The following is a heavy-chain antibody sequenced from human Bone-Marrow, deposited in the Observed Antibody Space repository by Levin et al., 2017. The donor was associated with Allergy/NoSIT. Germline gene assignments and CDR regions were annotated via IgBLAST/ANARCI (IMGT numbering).Heavy chain of an antibody. J-gene: IGHJ4*02. D-gene: IGHD3-9*01. Sequence: KSSETLSLTCTVSGGSISSYYWSWIRQPPGKGLEWIGYIYYSGSTNYNPSLKSRVTISVDTSKNQFSLKLSSVTAADTAVYYCARGGSYDILTFLNWGQGTLVTVSS. CDR3: ARGGSYDILTFLN. CDR1: GGSISSYY. V-gene: IGHV4-59*01. CDR2: IYYSGST.